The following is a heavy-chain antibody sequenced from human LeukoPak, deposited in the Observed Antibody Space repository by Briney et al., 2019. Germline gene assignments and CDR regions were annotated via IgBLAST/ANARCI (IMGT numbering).Heavy chain of an antibody. CDR1: GGSISSGSYY. D-gene: IGHD2-15*01. CDR3: ARDRRCSGGSCYSRGRNYYYYYMDV. J-gene: IGHJ6*03. V-gene: IGHV4-61*02. Sequence: PSETLSLTCTVSGGSISSGSYYWSWIRQPAGKGLEWIGRNYTSGSTNYNPSLKSRITISVDTSKNQFSLKLSSVTAADTAVYYCARDRRCSGGSCYSRGRNYYYYYMDVWGKGTTVTVSS. CDR2: NYTSGST.